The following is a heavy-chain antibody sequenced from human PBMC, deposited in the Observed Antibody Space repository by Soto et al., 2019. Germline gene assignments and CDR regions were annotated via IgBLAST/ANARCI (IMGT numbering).Heavy chain of an antibody. V-gene: IGHV4-34*01. CDR3: ASGSGWNDY. CDR2: INHSGST. D-gene: IGHD6-19*01. J-gene: IGHJ4*02. CDR1: GGSFSGYY. Sequence: PSETLSLTCAVYGGSFSGYYWSWIRQPPGKGLEWIGGINHSGSTNYNPSLKSRVTISVDTSKNQFSLKLSSVTAADTAVYYCASGSGWNDYWGQGTLVTVSS.